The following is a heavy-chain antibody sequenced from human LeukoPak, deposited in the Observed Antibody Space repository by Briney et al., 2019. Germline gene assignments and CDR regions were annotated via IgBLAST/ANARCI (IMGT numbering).Heavy chain of an antibody. D-gene: IGHD3-10*01. Sequence: SGTLSLTCAVSGDSLISSSWWSWVRQPPGKGLEWIGEIFHSGSINYNPSLKSRVTISLDKSKNHFSLKLTSVTAADTAVYYCAKLSGLQRMGFDPWGQGILVTVSS. CDR2: IFHSGSI. J-gene: IGHJ5*02. CDR1: GDSLISSSW. CDR3: AKLSGLQRMGFDP. V-gene: IGHV4-4*02.